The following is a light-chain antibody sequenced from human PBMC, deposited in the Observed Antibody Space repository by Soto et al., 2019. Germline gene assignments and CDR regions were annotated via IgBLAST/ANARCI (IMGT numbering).Light chain of an antibody. Sequence: QSALTQPAPVSGSPGQSITISCTGTSSDGGGYNYVSWYQQHPGKAPKLMIYDVSNRPSGVSNHFSGSKSGNTASLTISGLQAEDEADYYCSSYTSSSTLLYVFGTGTKLTVL. CDR3: SSYTSSSTLLYV. V-gene: IGLV2-14*01. J-gene: IGLJ1*01. CDR1: SSDGGGYNY. CDR2: DVS.